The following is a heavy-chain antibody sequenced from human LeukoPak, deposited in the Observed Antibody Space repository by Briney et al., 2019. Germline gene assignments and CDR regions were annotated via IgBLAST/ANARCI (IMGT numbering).Heavy chain of an antibody. V-gene: IGHV4-59*01. Sequence: SETLSLTCTVSGGSISNYYWSWIRQPPGKGLEWIGYIYYSGSTSYNPSLESRVSISVDTSRNQFSLKLSSVTAADTAVYYCARNRVATIYGNFDYWGQGTLVTVSS. CDR3: ARNRVATIYGNFDY. D-gene: IGHD5-12*01. J-gene: IGHJ4*02. CDR1: GGSISNYY. CDR2: IYYSGST.